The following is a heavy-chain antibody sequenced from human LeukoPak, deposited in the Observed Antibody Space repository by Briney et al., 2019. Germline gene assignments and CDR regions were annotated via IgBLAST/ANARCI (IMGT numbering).Heavy chain of an antibody. Sequence: GASVKVSCKASGYTFTGYYMHWVRQAPGQGPEWMGWINPNSGGTNYAQKFQGRVTMTGDTSISTAYMELSRLRSDDTAVYYCARSPIQLWPENVFFDYWGQGTLVTVSS. CDR1: GYTFTGYY. J-gene: IGHJ4*02. CDR2: INPNSGGT. D-gene: IGHD5-18*01. V-gene: IGHV1-2*02. CDR3: ARSPIQLWPENVFFDY.